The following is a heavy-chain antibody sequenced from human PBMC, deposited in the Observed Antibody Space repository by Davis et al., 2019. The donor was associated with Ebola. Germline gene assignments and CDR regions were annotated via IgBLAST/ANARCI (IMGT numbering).Heavy chain of an antibody. CDR2: IYYSGST. CDR3: ARHEGGSKWGY. V-gene: IGHV4-39*01. J-gene: IGHJ4*02. D-gene: IGHD7-27*01. Sequence: PGGSLRLSCTVSGGSISSSSYYWGWIRQPPGKGLEWIGSIYYSGSTYYNPSLKSRVTISVDTSRNQFSLKLSSVTAADTAVYYCARHEGGSKWGYWGQGTLVTVSS. CDR1: GGSISSSSYY.